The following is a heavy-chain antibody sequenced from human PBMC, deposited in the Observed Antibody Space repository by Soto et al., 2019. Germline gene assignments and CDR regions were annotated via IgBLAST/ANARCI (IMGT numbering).Heavy chain of an antibody. CDR2: IYYSGST. CDR3: ARFCRRLLRYFAWSQPTIYYYRMDV. CDR1: GGSISSSSYF. Sequence: SETLSLTCSVSGGSISSSSYFWGWIRQPPGKGLEWIGSIYYSGSTYYNPSLKSRVTVSVDTSKNQFSLKLSSVTAADTAVYYCARFCRRLLRYFAWSQPTIYYYRMDVWGQGTTVT. J-gene: IGHJ6*02. V-gene: IGHV4-39*01. D-gene: IGHD3-9*01.